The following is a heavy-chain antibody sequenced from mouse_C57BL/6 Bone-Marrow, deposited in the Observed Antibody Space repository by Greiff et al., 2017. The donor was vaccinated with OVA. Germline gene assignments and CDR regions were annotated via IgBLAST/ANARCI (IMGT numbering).Heavy chain of an antibody. CDR2: IDPETGGT. CDR1: GYTFTDYE. D-gene: IGHD1-1*01. CDR3: TRRIDYYGSSYHDYAMDY. V-gene: IGHV1-15*01. J-gene: IGHJ4*01. Sequence: VQLQQSGAELVRPGASVTLSCKASGYTFTDYEMHWVKQTPVHGLEWIGAIDPETGGTAYNQKFKGTAILTADKSSSTAYMELRSLTSEDSAVYYWTRRIDYYGSSYHDYAMDYWGQGTSVTVSA.